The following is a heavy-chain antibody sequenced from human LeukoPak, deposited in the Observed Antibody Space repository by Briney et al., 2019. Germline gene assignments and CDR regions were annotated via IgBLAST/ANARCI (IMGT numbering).Heavy chain of an antibody. CDR2: IIPIFGTA. V-gene: IGHV1-69*05. J-gene: IGHJ6*03. CDR3: ASYSSGWSYYYYMVV. CDR1: GGTFSSYA. D-gene: IGHD6-19*01. Sequence: ASVKVSCKASGGTFSSYAISWVRQPPGQGLGWMGRIIPIFGTANYAQKLQGRVTITTDESTSTAYMELSSLRSEDTAVYYCASYSSGWSYYYYMVVWGKGTTVTVSS.